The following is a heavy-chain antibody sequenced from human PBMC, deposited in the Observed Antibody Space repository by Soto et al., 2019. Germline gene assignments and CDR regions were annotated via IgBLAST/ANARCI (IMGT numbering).Heavy chain of an antibody. D-gene: IGHD1-20*01. V-gene: IGHV4-59*01. CDR2: IYYSGST. Sequence: SETLSLTCTVSGGSISSYYWSWIRQPPGKGLEWIGYIYYSGSTNYNPSLKSRVTISVDTSKNQFSLKLSSVTAADTAVYYCARGIINWNDLIDVFDIWGQGKTVTVS. J-gene: IGHJ3*02. CDR1: GGSISSYY. CDR3: ARGIINWNDLIDVFDI.